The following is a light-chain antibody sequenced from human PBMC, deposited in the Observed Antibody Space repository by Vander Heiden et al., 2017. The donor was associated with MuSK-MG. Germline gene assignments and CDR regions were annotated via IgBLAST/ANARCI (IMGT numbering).Light chain of an antibody. CDR3: QQRCNWSGL. CDR1: QSVSSY. V-gene: IGKV3-11*01. Sequence: EIVLTQSPATLSLSPGERATLSCRASQSVSSYLAWYQQKPGQAPRLLIYDASNRATGIPARFSGTGSGTDFTLTIRSLEPEDLAVYYSQQRCNWSGLFGGGTKVEIK. J-gene: IGKJ4*01. CDR2: DAS.